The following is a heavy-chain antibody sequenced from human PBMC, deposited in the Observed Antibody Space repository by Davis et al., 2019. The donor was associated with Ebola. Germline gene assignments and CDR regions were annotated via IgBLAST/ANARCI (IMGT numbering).Heavy chain of an antibody. J-gene: IGHJ4*02. CDR3: AKEGAWFGELLSDPFDY. V-gene: IGHV3-30*02. CDR1: GFTFSSYG. D-gene: IGHD3-10*01. Sequence: GESLKISCAASGFTFSSYGMHWVRQAPGKGLEWVAVIWYDGSNKYYADSVKGRFTISRDNSKNTLYLQMNSLRAEDTAVYYCAKEGAWFGELLSDPFDYWGQGTLVTVSS. CDR2: IWYDGSNK.